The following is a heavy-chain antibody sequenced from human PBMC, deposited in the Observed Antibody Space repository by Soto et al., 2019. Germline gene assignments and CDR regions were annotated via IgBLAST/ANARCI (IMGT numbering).Heavy chain of an antibody. CDR3: AKGGAPWPATPHFDY. Sequence: GGSLRLSCAASGFTFSSYAMSWVRQAPGKGLEWVSAISGSGGSTYYADSVKGRFTISRDNSKNTLYLQMNSLRAEDTAVYYCAKGGAPWPATPHFDYWGQGTLVTVSS. CDR2: ISGSGGST. J-gene: IGHJ4*02. D-gene: IGHD5-12*01. V-gene: IGHV3-23*01. CDR1: GFTFSSYA.